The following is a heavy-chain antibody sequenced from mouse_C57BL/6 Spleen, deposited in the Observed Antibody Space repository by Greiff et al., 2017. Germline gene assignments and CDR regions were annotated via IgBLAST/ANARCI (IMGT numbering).Heavy chain of an antibody. J-gene: IGHJ1*03. CDR2: IDPSDSET. Sequence: VQLQQPGAELVRPGSSVKLSCKASGYTFTSYWMHWVKQRPIQGLEWIGNIDPSDSETHYNQKFKDKATLTVDKSSSTAYMQLSSLTSEDSAVYCGVYPDYSNHWYFDVWGTGTTVTVSS. CDR3: VYPDYSNHWYFDV. D-gene: IGHD2-5*01. CDR1: GYTFTSYW. V-gene: IGHV1-52*01.